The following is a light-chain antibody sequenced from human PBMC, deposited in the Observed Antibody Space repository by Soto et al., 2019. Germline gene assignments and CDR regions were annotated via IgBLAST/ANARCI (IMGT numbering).Light chain of an antibody. CDR1: QSVSSY. CDR2: DAS. V-gene: IGKV3-11*01. Sequence: EIVLTQSPATLSLSPGERATLSCSARQSVSSYLACYQQKRGQAPRLLIYDASNRTTGILARFTGSGSGTDFSLSISSLERGGFGVYYCQKRSNWKITFSGGTKVELK. CDR3: QKRSNWKIT. J-gene: IGKJ4*01.